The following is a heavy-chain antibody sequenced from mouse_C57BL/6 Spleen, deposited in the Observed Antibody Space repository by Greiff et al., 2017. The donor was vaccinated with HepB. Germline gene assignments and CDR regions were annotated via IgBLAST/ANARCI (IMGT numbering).Heavy chain of an antibody. CDR3: ARDSSGYVGY. CDR1: GYSITSGYY. D-gene: IGHD3-2*02. J-gene: IGHJ2*01. Sequence: EVQVVESGPGLVKPSQSLSLTCSVTGYSITSGYYWNWIRQFPGNKLEWMGYISYDGSNNYNPSLKNRISITRDTSKNQFFLKLHSVNTEDTATYYCARDSSGYVGYWGQGTTLTVSS. CDR2: ISYDGSN. V-gene: IGHV3-6*01.